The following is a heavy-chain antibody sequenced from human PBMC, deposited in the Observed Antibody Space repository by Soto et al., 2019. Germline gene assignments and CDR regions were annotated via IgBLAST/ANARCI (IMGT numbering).Heavy chain of an antibody. J-gene: IGHJ6*02. CDR1: GGTFSRYT. CDR2: IIPIHDIP. CDR3: ASPFPGVLVLAASPPGGDNYGWDG. Sequence: QVQLVQSGAEVKKPGSSVKVSCKASGGTFSRYTFTWVRQAPVQGLEWMGRIIPIHDIPNSAQNFQGRVTITADKSTSTAYMKLSSLTSDDTAVYYFASPFPGVLVLAASPPGGDNYGWDGWGQGTTVTVSS. D-gene: IGHD2-15*01. V-gene: IGHV1-69*02.